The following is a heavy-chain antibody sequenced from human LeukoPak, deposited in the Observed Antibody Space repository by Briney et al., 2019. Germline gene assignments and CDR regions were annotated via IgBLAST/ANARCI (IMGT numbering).Heavy chain of an antibody. V-gene: IGHV3-48*03. CDR2: ISDSGRTT. D-gene: IGHD3-3*01. Sequence: GGSLRLSCAVSGLTFSNFKMNWVRQAPGKGLEWVSYISDSGRTTFYADSVKARFTISRDDAKNSLYLQMSSLRVEDTAVYYCASWAGNTQSDSWSGPFDYWGQGTLVTVSS. J-gene: IGHJ4*02. CDR1: GLTFSNFK. CDR3: ASWAGNTQSDSWSGPFDY.